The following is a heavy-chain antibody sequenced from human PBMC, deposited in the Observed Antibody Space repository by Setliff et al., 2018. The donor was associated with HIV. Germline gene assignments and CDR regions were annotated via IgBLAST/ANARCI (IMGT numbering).Heavy chain of an antibody. V-gene: IGHV1-2*02. CDR3: AREGSPIYYFDY. CDR2: INVNSGGT. CDR1: GYTFSAYY. J-gene: IGHJ4*02. D-gene: IGHD3-10*01. Sequence: GASVKVSCKASGYTFSAYYIHWVRQAPGQGLEWMGWINVNSGGTKYAQKFQGRVTMTRDTSISTAYMEVSSLRSDDTAVYYCAREGSPIYYFDYWSQGTLVTVSS.